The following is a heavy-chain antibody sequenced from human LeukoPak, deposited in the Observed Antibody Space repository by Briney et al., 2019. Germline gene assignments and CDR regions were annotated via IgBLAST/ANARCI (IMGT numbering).Heavy chain of an antibody. CDR1: GYSFTSYW. D-gene: IGHD1-26*01. V-gene: IGHV5-51*01. CDR3: ARPLSGSCHSPLDS. Sequence: GESLQISCKGSGYSFTSYWIGWVRQLPGKGLEWMGIIYPGDSDTRYSPSFQGQVTISADKSISTASLQWSSLKASDTAMYYCARPLSGSCHSPLDSWGQGTLVTVSS. J-gene: IGHJ4*02. CDR2: IYPGDSDT.